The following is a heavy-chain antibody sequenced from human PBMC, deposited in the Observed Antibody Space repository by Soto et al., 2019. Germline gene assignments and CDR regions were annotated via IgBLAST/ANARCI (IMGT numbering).Heavy chain of an antibody. CDR1: GFTFSSYG. D-gene: IGHD2-2*01. V-gene: IGHV3-30*18. CDR3: AKDDRRYCSSTSCTIDY. Sequence: QVQLVESGGGVVQPGRSLRLSCAASGFTFSSYGMHWVRQAPGKGLEWVAVISYDGSNKYYADSVKGRFTISRDNSKNTLYLQMNSLRAEDTAVYYCAKDDRRYCSSTSCTIDYWGQGTLVTVSS. CDR2: ISYDGSNK. J-gene: IGHJ4*02.